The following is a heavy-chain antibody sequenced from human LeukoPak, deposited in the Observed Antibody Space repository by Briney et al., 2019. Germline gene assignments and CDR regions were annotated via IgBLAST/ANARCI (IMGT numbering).Heavy chain of an antibody. J-gene: IGHJ2*01. Sequence: SETLSLTCSVSGGSISNYYWSWIRQPPGKGLEWIGYMYNSGSTNYNPSLKSRVTLSVDTSKNQFSLKLSSVTAAGTAVYYCARMYSSGWYFDLWGRGTLVTVSS. D-gene: IGHD6-19*01. V-gene: IGHV4-59*01. CDR2: MYNSGST. CDR1: GGSISNYY. CDR3: ARMYSSGWYFDL.